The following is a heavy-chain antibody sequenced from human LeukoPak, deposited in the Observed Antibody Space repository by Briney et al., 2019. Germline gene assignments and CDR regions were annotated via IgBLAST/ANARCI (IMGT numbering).Heavy chain of an antibody. V-gene: IGHV4-39*01. CDR3: ARHSPVGIFYFDY. CDR1: GGSISSSSYS. CDR2: LYYSGST. J-gene: IGHJ4*02. Sequence: SETLSLTCTVSGGSISSSSYSWGWIRQPPGKGLEWIGSLYYSGSTYYNPSLKSRVTISVDTSKNQFSLKLSSVTAADTAVYYCARHSPVGIFYFDYWGQGTLVTVSS. D-gene: IGHD1-26*01.